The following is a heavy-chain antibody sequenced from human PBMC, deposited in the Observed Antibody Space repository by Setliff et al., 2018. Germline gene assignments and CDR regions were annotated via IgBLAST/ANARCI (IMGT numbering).Heavy chain of an antibody. V-gene: IGHV4-4*07. D-gene: IGHD6-19*01. Sequence: SETLSLTCTVSGGSISSYYWSWIRQPAGKGLEWIGHIYIGGSTYYNPSLKSRVTISVDTSKNQFSLKLNSVTAADMAVYYCAREQWLDPPGYYYMDVWAKGTTVTAP. J-gene: IGHJ6*03. CDR1: GGSISSYY. CDR3: AREQWLDPPGYYYMDV. CDR2: IYIGGST.